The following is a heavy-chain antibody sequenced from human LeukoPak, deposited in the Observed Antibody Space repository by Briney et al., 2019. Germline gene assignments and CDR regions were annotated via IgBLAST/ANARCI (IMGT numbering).Heavy chain of an antibody. V-gene: IGHV1-8*01. CDR2: MNPNSGNT. CDR1: GYTFTSYD. Sequence: ASVKVSCKASGYTFTSYDINWVRQATGQGLEWMGWMNPNSGNTGYAQKFQGRVTMTRNTSISTAYMELSSLRSEDTAVYYCARGHRITIFGVVQNFDYWGQGTLATVSS. J-gene: IGHJ4*02. D-gene: IGHD3-3*01. CDR3: ARGHRITIFGVVQNFDY.